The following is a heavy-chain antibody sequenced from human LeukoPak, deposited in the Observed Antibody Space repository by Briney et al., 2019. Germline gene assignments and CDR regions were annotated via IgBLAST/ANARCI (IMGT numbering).Heavy chain of an antibody. V-gene: IGHV3-15*01. CDR1: GFIFSNAW. J-gene: IGHJ4*02. D-gene: IGHD4-23*01. CDR3: TTIFSGNSHRLDY. Sequence: GGSLRLSCAASGFIFSNAWMSWVRQAPGKGLEWVGRIKSKSEGGTTEYAAPVKGRFTVSRDDSKNTLYVQMNSLKTEDTAVYYCTTIFSGNSHRLDYWGQGALVTVSS. CDR2: IKSKSEGGTT.